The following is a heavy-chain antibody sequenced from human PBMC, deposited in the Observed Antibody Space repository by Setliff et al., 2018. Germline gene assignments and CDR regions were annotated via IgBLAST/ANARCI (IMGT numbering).Heavy chain of an antibody. Sequence: GFSLRLSCVGFGFNFKTSSLNWVRQAPGKGLEWLSYVSPRSTFIHVADSVRGRFTVSRDDARGSVLLQMNSLRAEDTAVYYCARISGNDDILTGYSVGYYFDYWGQGTLVTVSS. J-gene: IGHJ4*02. CDR2: VSPRSTFI. D-gene: IGHD3-9*01. CDR3: ARISGNDDILTGYSVGYYFDY. CDR1: GFNFKTSS. V-gene: IGHV3-21*05.